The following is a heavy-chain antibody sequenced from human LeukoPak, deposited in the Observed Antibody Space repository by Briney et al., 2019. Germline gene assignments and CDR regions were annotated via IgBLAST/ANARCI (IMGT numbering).Heavy chain of an antibody. J-gene: IGHJ3*02. CDR1: GFIFSSYG. D-gene: IGHD4-17*01. CDR2: IWYDGSKR. Sequence: GGSLRLFCAASGFIFSSYGMHWVRQAPGKGLEWVALIWYDGSKRSYADSVKGRFTISRDNSKNTLYLQMNSLRVEDTAVYYCASMSTVTLDDAFDIWGQGTMVTVSS. V-gene: IGHV3-33*01. CDR3: ASMSTVTLDDAFDI.